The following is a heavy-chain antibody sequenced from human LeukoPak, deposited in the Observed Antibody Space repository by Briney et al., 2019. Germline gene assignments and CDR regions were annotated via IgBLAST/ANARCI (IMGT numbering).Heavy chain of an antibody. D-gene: IGHD6-13*01. Sequence: ASVKVSCKASGYTFTSYGISWVRQAPGQGLEWMGWISAYNGNTNYAQKLQGRVTMTTDTSTSTAYMELSRLRSDDTAVYYCARIRGIAAAGTIDYFDYWGQGTLVTVSS. J-gene: IGHJ4*02. CDR3: ARIRGIAAAGTIDYFDY. CDR2: ISAYNGNT. CDR1: GYTFTSYG. V-gene: IGHV1-18*01.